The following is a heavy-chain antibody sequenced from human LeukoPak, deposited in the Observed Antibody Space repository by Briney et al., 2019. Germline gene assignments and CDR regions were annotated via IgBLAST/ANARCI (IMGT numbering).Heavy chain of an antibody. CDR3: VRLHKTRGEATGWYYFDT. CDR2: IYHTGIT. D-gene: IGHD6-19*01. J-gene: IGHJ4*02. CDR1: GGSISRGGYS. V-gene: IGHV4-30-2*06. Sequence: PSQTLSLTCGVSGGSISRGGYSWSWIRPSPRKGLEWIGYIYHTGITHYYPSLKSRLTISMDKSTNKFSLNLTSVSAADTAVYYCVRLHKTRGEATGWYYFDTWGPGTQVTVSS.